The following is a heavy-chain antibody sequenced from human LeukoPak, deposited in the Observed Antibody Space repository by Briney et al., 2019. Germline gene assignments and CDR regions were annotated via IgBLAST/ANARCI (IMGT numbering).Heavy chain of an antibody. V-gene: IGHV3-30*04. CDR3: ARATSGMTIFDY. J-gene: IGHJ4*02. CDR1: GFTFSSYA. CDR2: ISYDGSNE. D-gene: IGHD4/OR15-4a*01. Sequence: PGGSLRLSCAASGFTFSSYAMHWVRQAPGKGLEWVAVISYDGSNEYYADSVKGRFTISRDNSKNTLYLQMNSLRAEDTAVYYCARATSGMTIFDYWGQGTLVTVSS.